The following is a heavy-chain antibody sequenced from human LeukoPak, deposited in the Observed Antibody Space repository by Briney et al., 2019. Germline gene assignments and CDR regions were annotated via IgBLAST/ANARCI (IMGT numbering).Heavy chain of an antibody. Sequence: GGSLRLSCAASGFTFSSYGMHWVRQAPGKGLEWVAVISYDGSNKYYADSVKGRFTISRDNSKNTLYLQMNSLRAEDTAVYYCARNPSSGWYYYMDVWGKGTTVTISS. CDR3: ARNPSSGWYYYMDV. V-gene: IGHV3-30*03. CDR2: ISYDGSNK. CDR1: GFTFSSYG. D-gene: IGHD6-19*01. J-gene: IGHJ6*03.